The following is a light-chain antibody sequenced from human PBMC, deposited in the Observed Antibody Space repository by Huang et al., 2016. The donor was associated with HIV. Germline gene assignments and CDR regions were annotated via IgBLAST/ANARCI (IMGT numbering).Light chain of an antibody. CDR1: QSVGSK. CDR2: GAS. Sequence: EIVLTQSPATLSVSPGERATLSCRASQSVGSKLAWDQQKPGQARRLLLYGASTRAPDVPARFSGSGSGTDFTLTISSLQSEDFAVYFCQQYNDWPPELSFGGGTKVEI. J-gene: IGKJ4*01. V-gene: IGKV3-15*01. CDR3: QQYNDWPPELS.